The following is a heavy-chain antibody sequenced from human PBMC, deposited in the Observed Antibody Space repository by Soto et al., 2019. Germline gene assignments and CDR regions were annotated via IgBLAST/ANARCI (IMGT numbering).Heavy chain of an antibody. CDR3: ARVRFGELV. CDR1: GFTFSSYA. J-gene: IGHJ4*02. V-gene: IGHV3-23*01. Sequence: EVQLLESGGGLVQPGGSLRLSCAASGFTFSSYAMSWVRQAPGKGLDWVSIIGVGGGDRYYPESVKGRFTISRDHSGDTLYLEMNSLRDEDTAVYYCARVRFGELVWGQGNLVTFSS. CDR2: IGVGGGDR. D-gene: IGHD3-16*01.